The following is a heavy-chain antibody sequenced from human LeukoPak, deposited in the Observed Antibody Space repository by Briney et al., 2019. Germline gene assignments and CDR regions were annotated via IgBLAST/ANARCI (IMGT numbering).Heavy chain of an antibody. Sequence: GGSLRLSCAASGFTFDDYAMHWVRHASGKGLEWVSGISWNSGSIGYADSVKGRFTISRDNAKNSLYLQMNSLRAEDTALYYCAKDTAYSSSGGFDPWGQGTLVTVSS. D-gene: IGHD6-6*01. CDR2: ISWNSGSI. CDR3: AKDTAYSSSGGFDP. CDR1: GFTFDDYA. J-gene: IGHJ5*02. V-gene: IGHV3-9*01.